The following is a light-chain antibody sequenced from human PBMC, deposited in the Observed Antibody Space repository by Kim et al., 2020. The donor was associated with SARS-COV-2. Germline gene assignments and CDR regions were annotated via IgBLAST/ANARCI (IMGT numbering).Light chain of an antibody. CDR3: SARDTSGDHWV. CDR2: GDN. V-gene: IGLV3-19*01. CDR1: SLSNYH. Sequence: GQTVTITCQGDSLSNYHASSFHQRARQAPVLVIYGDNIRPSGIPDRFSGSSSGSRASLTITGAQAEEEADYYCSARDTSGDHWVFGGGTKVTVL. J-gene: IGLJ3*02.